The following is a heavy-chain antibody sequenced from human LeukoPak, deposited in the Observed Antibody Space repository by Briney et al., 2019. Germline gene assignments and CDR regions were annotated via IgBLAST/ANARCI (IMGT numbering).Heavy chain of an antibody. CDR3: ARQRGYSGYGWYYYYYYMDV. CDR1: GGSISSSSYY. Sequence: SETLSLTRTVSGGSISSSSYYWGWIRQPPGKGLEWIGSIYYIGSTYYNPSLKSRVTISVDTSKDQFSLKLSSVTAADTAVYYCARQRGYSGYGWYYYYYYMDVWGKGTTVTISS. J-gene: IGHJ6*03. CDR2: IYYIGST. D-gene: IGHD5-12*01. V-gene: IGHV4-39*01.